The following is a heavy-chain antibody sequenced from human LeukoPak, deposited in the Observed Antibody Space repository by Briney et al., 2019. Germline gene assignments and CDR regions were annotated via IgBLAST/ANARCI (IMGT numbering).Heavy chain of an antibody. V-gene: IGHV3-11*01. CDR2: ISSSGSTI. CDR3: ARARITMIVAV. Sequence: PGGSLRLSCAASGFTFSDYYMSWIRQSPGKGLEWVSYISSSGSTIYYSDSVKGRFTISRDNAKNSLYLQMNSLRADDTAVYYCARARITMIVAVWGQGTLVTVSS. J-gene: IGHJ4*02. D-gene: IGHD3-22*01. CDR1: GFTFSDYY.